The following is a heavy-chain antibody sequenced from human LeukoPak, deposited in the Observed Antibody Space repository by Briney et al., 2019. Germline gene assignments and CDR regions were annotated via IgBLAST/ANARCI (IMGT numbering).Heavy chain of an antibody. J-gene: IGHJ4*02. D-gene: IGHD1-7*01. CDR3: ARLPELLNDPFDY. CDR1: GGSINSNNYY. Sequence: SETLSLTCTVSGGSINSNNYYWGWIRQPPGKGLEWIASVYYSGDTWYNPSLKSRVTVSVDTSKNQFSLKVTSVTAADTSVYYCARLPELLNDPFDYWGQGTLVTVSS. CDR2: VYYSGDT. V-gene: IGHV4-39*01.